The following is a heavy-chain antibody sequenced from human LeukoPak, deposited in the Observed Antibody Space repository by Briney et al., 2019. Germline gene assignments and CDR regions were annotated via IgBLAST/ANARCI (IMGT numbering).Heavy chain of an antibody. J-gene: IGHJ4*02. V-gene: IGHV3-21*01. D-gene: IGHD5-12*01. Sequence: GGSLRLSCAASGLTFSSYSMNWVRQAPGKGLEWVSSISSSSSYIYYADSVKGRFTISRDNAKNSLYLQMNSLRAEDTAVYYCARERVATADFDYWGQGTLVTVSS. CDR3: ARERVATADFDY. CDR2: ISSSSSYI. CDR1: GLTFSSYS.